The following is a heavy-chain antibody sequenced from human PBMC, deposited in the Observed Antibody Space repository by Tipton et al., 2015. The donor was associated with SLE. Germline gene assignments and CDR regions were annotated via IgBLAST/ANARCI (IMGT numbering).Heavy chain of an antibody. CDR2: ISHSGSI. Sequence: LRLSCTVSGGAISSGGYHWSWIRQHPGKGLEWIGYISHSGSISYNPTLKSRFTMSVDTSNNQFSLKLSSVTAADTAVYYCASARRDWDSHYYYYYYMDVWGKGTTVTVPS. V-gene: IGHV4-31*02. J-gene: IGHJ6*03. CDR3: ASARRDWDSHYYYYYYMDV. CDR1: GGAISSGGYH. D-gene: IGHD3/OR15-3a*01.